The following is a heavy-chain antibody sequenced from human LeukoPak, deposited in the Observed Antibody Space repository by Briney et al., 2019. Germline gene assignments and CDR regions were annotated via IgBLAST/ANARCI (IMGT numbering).Heavy chain of an antibody. CDR1: SYSISSGYY. D-gene: IGHD6-13*01. CDR2: TNSNGHT. CDR3: AREAAGGHNWFDP. V-gene: IGHV4-38-2*02. J-gene: IGHJ5*02. Sequence: SETLSLTCTVSSYSISSGYYWTWLRQPPGEGLEWIGSTNSNGHTYYSPSLKRRVSISVDTSKNQFSLRLTSVTAADTAVYYCAREAAGGHNWFDPWGQGTLVTVSS.